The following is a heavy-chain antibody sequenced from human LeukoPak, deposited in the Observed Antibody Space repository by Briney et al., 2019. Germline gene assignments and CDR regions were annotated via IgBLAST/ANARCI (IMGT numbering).Heavy chain of an antibody. CDR2: IRSKAYGGTT. CDR1: GFTFGDYA. CDR3: ARAPVTSCRGAYCYPFDY. D-gene: IGHD2-21*01. Sequence: GGSLRLSCTASGFTFGDYAMSWFRQAPGKGLEWVGFIRSKAYGGTTEYAASVKGRFTISRDDSKSIAYLQMNSLRVEDAAVYYCARAPVTSCRGAYCYPFDYWGQGTLVTVSS. J-gene: IGHJ4*02. V-gene: IGHV3-49*03.